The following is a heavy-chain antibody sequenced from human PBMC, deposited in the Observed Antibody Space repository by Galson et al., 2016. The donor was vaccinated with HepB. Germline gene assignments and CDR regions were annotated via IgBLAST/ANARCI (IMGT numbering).Heavy chain of an antibody. CDR2: IYYSGGT. Sequence: TLSLTCTVSGGSISGGGYYWSWIRQHPGKGLEWIGYIYYSGGTNYSPSLKSRVTISIDKSKNQFSLRLSPVTAADTAVYYCARGVSLVRGATDNYYGMDVWGQGTTVTVSS. V-gene: IGHV4-31*03. J-gene: IGHJ6*02. CDR3: ARGVSLVRGATDNYYGMDV. D-gene: IGHD3-10*01. CDR1: GGSISGGGYY.